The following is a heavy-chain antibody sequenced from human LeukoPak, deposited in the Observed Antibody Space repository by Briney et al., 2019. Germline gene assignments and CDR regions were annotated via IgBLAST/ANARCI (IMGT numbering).Heavy chain of an antibody. Sequence: SETLSLTCTVSGGSISSSSYYWGWIRQPPGKGLEWIGSIYYSGSTYYNPPLKSRVTISVDTSKNQFSLKLSSVTAADTAVYYCARYVVVTALDYYYMDVWGKGTTVTISS. V-gene: IGHV4-39*07. CDR1: GGSISSSSYY. J-gene: IGHJ6*03. CDR2: IYYSGST. CDR3: ARYVVVTALDYYYMDV. D-gene: IGHD2-21*02.